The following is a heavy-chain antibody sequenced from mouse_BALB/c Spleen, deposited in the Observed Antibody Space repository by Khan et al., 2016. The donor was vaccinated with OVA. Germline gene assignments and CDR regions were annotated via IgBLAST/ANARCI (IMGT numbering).Heavy chain of an antibody. CDR2: MSYGGTS. J-gene: IGHJ3*01. CDR1: GYSITSGYY. Sequence: EVQLQESGPGLVKPSQSLSLTCSVTGYSITSGYYWNWIRQFPGNKLEWMGYMSYGGTSNYNPSFKNQIPFTHDTSKNQFFLKLNSVTTEDRATYYGAGAGGWFDYWGQGTLVTVSA. V-gene: IGHV3-6*01. CDR3: AGAGGWFDY.